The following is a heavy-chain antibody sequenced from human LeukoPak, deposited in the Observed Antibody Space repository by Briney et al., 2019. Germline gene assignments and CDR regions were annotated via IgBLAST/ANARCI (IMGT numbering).Heavy chain of an antibody. D-gene: IGHD6-6*01. Sequence: GGSLRLSCAASGFTFSTYSMNWVRQAPGKGLEWVSHITSSSSAIYYADSVKGRFSISRDNAKNSLYLQMNSLRAEDTAVYYCARHLYSSSPDWGQGTLVTVSS. CDR3: ARHLYSSSPD. CDR1: GFTFSTYS. J-gene: IGHJ4*02. V-gene: IGHV3-48*01. CDR2: ITSSSSAI.